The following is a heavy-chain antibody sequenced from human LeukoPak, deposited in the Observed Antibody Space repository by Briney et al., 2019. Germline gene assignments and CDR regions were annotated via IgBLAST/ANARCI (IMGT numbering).Heavy chain of an antibody. D-gene: IGHD6-19*01. CDR1: GFTFSSYW. CDR2: IKQDGSEK. CDR3: AGATRWLAYDY. Sequence: GGSLRLSCAASGFTFSSYWMSWVRQAPGKGLEWVANIKQDGSEKYYVDSVKGRFTISRDTSSNTLFLQLNSLRAQDTAVYYCAGATRWLAYDYWGQGTLVTVSS. J-gene: IGHJ4*02. V-gene: IGHV3-7*05.